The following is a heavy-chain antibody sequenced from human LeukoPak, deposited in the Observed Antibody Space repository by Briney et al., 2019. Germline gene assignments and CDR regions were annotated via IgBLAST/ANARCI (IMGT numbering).Heavy chain of an antibody. CDR1: GGTFSGYY. D-gene: IGHD3-22*01. J-gene: IGHJ4*02. CDR3: ASVSYYDSSGYGGVDY. V-gene: IGHV4-34*01. CDR2: ISHSGST. Sequence: SKTLSLTCAAYGGTFSGYYWSWIRLPPGKGLEWIGEISHSGSTNYNPSLKSRVTISVDTSKNQFSLKLSSVTAADTAVYYCASVSYYDSSGYGGVDYWGQGTLVTVSS.